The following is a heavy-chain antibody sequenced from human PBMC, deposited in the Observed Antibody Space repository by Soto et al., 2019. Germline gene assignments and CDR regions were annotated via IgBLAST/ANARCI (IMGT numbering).Heavy chain of an antibody. J-gene: IGHJ3*02. V-gene: IGHV4-4*07. CDR3: ARDSYDSSGYYLTDAFDI. CDR1: GGSISSYY. Sequence: ETLSLTCTVSGGSISSYYWSWIRQPAGKGLEWIGRIYTSGSTNYNPSLKSRVTMSVDTSKNQFSLKLSSVTAADTAVYYCARDSYDSSGYYLTDAFDIWGQGTMVTVSS. D-gene: IGHD3-22*01. CDR2: IYTSGST.